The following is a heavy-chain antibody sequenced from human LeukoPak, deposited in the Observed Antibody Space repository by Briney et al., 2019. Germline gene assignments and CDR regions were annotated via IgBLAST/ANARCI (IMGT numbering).Heavy chain of an antibody. CDR1: GYPFTDYY. D-gene: IGHD3-10*01. CDR3: ARGHGSGSYYTRDDY. Sequence: ASVKLSCKASGYPFTDYYIHWVRQAPGQGLEWMGWMNPSGGGAKYAQKFQGRVTMTRDTSISTAYLEVSGLRSDDMAVYYCARGHGSGSYYTRDDYWGQGTLVTVSS. V-gene: IGHV1-2*02. J-gene: IGHJ4*02. CDR2: MNPSGGGA.